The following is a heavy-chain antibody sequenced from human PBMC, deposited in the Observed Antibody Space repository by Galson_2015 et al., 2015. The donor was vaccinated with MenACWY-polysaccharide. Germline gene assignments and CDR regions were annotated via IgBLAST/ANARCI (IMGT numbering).Heavy chain of an antibody. D-gene: IGHD4-17*01. CDR3: ARKSGDFDY. Sequence: SVKVSCKASGYTFTDYDINWVRQAPGQGLEWMAWMNPDSGNTGYAQTVHGRFTISKDTSMNTAYLELSSLRAEDTAVYYCARKSGDFDYWGQGTLVTVSS. J-gene: IGHJ4*02. V-gene: IGHV1-8*01. CDR1: GYTFTDYD. CDR2: MNPDSGNT.